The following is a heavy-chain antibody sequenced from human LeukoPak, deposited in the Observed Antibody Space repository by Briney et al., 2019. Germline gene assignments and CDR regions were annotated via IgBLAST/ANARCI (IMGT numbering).Heavy chain of an antibody. D-gene: IGHD3-3*01. CDR2: MNPNSGNT. CDR3: ARSIIGVLRFLEWLPKYNYYYYMDV. CDR1: GYTFTSYD. Sequence: GASVKVSCKASGYTFTSYDINWVRQATGQGLEWMGWMNPNSGNTGYAQKFQGRVTITRNTSISTAYMELSSLRSEDTAVYYCARSIIGVLRFLEWLPKYNYYYYMDVWGKGTTVTVSS. V-gene: IGHV1-8*03. J-gene: IGHJ6*03.